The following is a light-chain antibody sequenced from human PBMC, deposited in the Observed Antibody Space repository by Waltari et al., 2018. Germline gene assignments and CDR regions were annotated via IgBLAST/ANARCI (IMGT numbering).Light chain of an antibody. V-gene: IGKV3-20*01. Sequence: IVLTQSPGTASLSPGERVTLSCRASQSVGSSSLAWYQQKPGQAPRLVIYRASRRATGTPDMFSGRGSGTDFSLTISILEPEDFAVYYCQQHGTLPATFGQGTKVEIK. CDR3: QQHGTLPAT. CDR2: RAS. CDR1: QSVGSSS. J-gene: IGKJ1*01.